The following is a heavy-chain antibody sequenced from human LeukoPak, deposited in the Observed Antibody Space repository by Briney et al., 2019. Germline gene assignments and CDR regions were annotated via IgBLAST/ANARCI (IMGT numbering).Heavy chain of an antibody. CDR2: INHSGST. V-gene: IGHV4-34*01. CDR3: ARESPRIMITFGGVIAQYYFDY. J-gene: IGHJ4*02. CDR1: GGSFSGYY. D-gene: IGHD3-16*02. Sequence: SETLSLTCAVYGGSFSGYYWSWIRQPPGKGLEWIGEINHSGSTNYNPSLKGRVTISVDTSKNQFSLKLSSVTAADTAVYYCARESPRIMITFGGVIAQYYFDYWGQGTLVTVSS.